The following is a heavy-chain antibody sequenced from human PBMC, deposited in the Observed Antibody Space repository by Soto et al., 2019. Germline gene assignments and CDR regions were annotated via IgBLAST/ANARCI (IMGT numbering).Heavy chain of an antibody. Sequence: ASVKVSCKASGYTFTSYYMHWVRQAPGQGLEWMGIINPSGGSTSYAQKFQGRVTMTRDTSTSTVYMELSSLRSEDTAMYYCAREMAYCGGDCYSQSDYWGQGTLVTVSS. CDR1: GYTFTSYY. CDR3: AREMAYCGGDCYSQSDY. CDR2: INPSGGST. J-gene: IGHJ4*02. D-gene: IGHD2-21*02. V-gene: IGHV1-46*01.